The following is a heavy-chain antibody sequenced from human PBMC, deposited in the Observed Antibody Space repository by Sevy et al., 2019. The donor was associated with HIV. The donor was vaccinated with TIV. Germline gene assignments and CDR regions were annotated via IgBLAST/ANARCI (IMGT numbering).Heavy chain of an antibody. D-gene: IGHD5-18*01. CDR1: GGSISSSSYY. V-gene: IGHV4-39*01. Sequence: SETLSLTCTVSGGSISSSSYYWGWIRQPPGKGLEWIGSIYYSGSTYYNPSLKSRVTISVDTSKNQFSLKLSSVTAADAAVYYCARGGGKQLWFELDYWGQGTLVTVSS. CDR2: IYYSGST. CDR3: ARGGGKQLWFELDY. J-gene: IGHJ4*02.